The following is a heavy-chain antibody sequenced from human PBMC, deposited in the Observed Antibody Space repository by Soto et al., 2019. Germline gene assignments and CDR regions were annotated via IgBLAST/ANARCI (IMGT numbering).Heavy chain of an antibody. V-gene: IGHV5-51*01. D-gene: IGHD6-19*01. CDR2: IYPGASDT. J-gene: IGHJ6*02. CDR1: GYSFTSYW. Sequence: GESLKISCKGSGYSFTSYWIGWVRQMPGKGLELMGIIYPGASDTRYSPSFQGQVTISADKSISTAYLQWSSLKASDTAMYYCARQDSSGYYYYGIDVWGQGTTVTVSS. CDR3: ARQDSSGYYYYGIDV.